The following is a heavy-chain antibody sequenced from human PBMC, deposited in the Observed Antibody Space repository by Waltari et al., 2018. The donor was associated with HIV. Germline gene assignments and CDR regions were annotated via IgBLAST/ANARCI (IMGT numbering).Heavy chain of an antibody. V-gene: IGHV4-39*01. CDR3: AVDGSEGYYDSSGYYGDGMDV. Sequence: QLQLQESGPGLVKPSETLSLTCTVSGGSISSSSYYWGWIRQPPGKGLEWIGSIYYSGSTYYNPSLKSRGTISVDTSKNQFSLKLSSVTAADTAVYYCAVDGSEGYYDSSGYYGDGMDVWGQGTTVTVSS. J-gene: IGHJ6*02. D-gene: IGHD3-22*01. CDR2: IYYSGST. CDR1: GGSISSSSYY.